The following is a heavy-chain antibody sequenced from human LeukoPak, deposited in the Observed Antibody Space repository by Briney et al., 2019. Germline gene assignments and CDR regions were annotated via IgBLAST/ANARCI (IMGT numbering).Heavy chain of an antibody. Sequence: SETLSLTCTVSGYSISSGYYWGWIRQPAGKGLEWIGRISSSGSTNYNPSLKSRVTISVDTSKNQFSLKLSSVTAADTAVYYCATLGPAMVRGVFDAFDIWGQGTMVTVSS. J-gene: IGHJ3*02. V-gene: IGHV4-38-2*02. D-gene: IGHD3-10*01. CDR1: GYSISSGYY. CDR3: ATLGPAMVRGVFDAFDI. CDR2: ISSSGST.